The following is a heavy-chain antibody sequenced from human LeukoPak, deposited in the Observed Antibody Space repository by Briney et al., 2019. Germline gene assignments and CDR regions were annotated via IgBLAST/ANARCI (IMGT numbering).Heavy chain of an antibody. CDR3: ARDIGEDCSSTSCYP. CDR1: GYTFTGYY. D-gene: IGHD2-2*01. Sequence: ASVKVSCKASGYTFTGYYTHWVRQAPGQGLEWMGWINPNSGGTNYAQKFQGRVTMTRDTSISTAYMELSRLRSDDTAVYYCARDIGEDCSSTSCYPWGQGTWSPSPQ. V-gene: IGHV1-2*02. CDR2: INPNSGGT. J-gene: IGHJ5*02.